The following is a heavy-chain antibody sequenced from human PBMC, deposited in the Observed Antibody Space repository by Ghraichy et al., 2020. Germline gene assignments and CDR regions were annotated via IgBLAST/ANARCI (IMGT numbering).Heavy chain of an antibody. CDR3: ARDTAMPADY. V-gene: IGHV3-7*03. CDR2: IKHDGSEK. J-gene: IGHJ4*02. CDR1: GFTFSRYW. Sequence: GGSLRLSCAASGFTFSRYWMTWVRQAPGKGLEWLATIKHDGSEKYHVDSVKGRFTISRDNAKNSLFLQMNSLRAEDTAVYYCARDTAMPADYWGQGTLVTVCS. D-gene: IGHD2-2*01.